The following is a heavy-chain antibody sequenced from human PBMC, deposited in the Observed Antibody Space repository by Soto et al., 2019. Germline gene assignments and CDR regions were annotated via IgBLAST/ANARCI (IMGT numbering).Heavy chain of an antibody. D-gene: IGHD2-21*02. Sequence: SETLSLTCSVSGASVTRDGNCWTWIRQPPGKGLEFVASIYHGGSTFYNPSLRSRVTISLDRSKNQFSLKLTSVTAADTAVYYCATAYCGGDCPHYYYGMDVWGQGTTVTVSS. V-gene: IGHV4-30-2*01. CDR3: ATAYCGGDCPHYYYGMDV. CDR1: GASVTRDGNC. CDR2: IYHGGST. J-gene: IGHJ6*02.